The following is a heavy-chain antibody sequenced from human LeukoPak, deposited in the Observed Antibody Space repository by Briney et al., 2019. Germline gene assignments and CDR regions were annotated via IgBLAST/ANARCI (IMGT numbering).Heavy chain of an antibody. CDR1: GFTFSSYW. CDR3: ARDGGSAIPFDY. V-gene: IGHV3-7*01. Sequence: GGSLRLSCAASGFTFSSYWMSWVRQAPGKGLEWVANIRQDGSDKYYVDSVKGRFTISRDNAKNSLYLQMNSLRAEDTAVYYCARDGGSAIPFDYWGQGTLVTVSS. J-gene: IGHJ4*02. CDR2: IRQDGSDK.